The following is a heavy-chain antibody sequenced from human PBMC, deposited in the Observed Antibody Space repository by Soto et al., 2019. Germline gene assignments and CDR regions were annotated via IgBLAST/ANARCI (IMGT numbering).Heavy chain of an antibody. D-gene: IGHD6-19*01. V-gene: IGHV1-69*02. CDR1: GGTFSSYT. J-gene: IGHJ4*02. CDR3: ASGGWYDQCG. Sequence: QVQLVQSGAEVKKPGSSVKVSCKASGGTFSSYTISWVRQAPGQGLEWMGRIIPILGIANYAQKFQGRVTSTADKSRSSAYMELSSLRSEVTAVYYCASGGWYDQCGWGQGTLVTVSS. CDR2: IIPILGIA.